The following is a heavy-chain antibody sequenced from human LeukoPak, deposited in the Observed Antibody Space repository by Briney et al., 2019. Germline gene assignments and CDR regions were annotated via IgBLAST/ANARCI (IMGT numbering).Heavy chain of an antibody. CDR2: SNPNSGGT. CDR1: GYTFTGYN. J-gene: IGHJ6*02. V-gene: IGHV1-2*02. CDR3: ARGSSSTSLGYCRGGSCYRMDV. D-gene: IGHD2-15*01. Sequence: ASVTVSRTASGYTFTGYNMHWVREAPGQGLEWMGWSNPNSGGTNYAQKFQGRVTMTRETSISTAYMELSRLRSDDTAVYYCARGSSSTSLGYCRGGSCYRMDVWGQGTTVTVSS.